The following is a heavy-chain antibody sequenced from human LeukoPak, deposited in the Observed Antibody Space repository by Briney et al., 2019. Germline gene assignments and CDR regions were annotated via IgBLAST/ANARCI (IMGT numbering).Heavy chain of an antibody. Sequence: GGSLRLSCAASGFIFNSYGMHWVRQAPGKGLEGVADIWYDGNKKYYAASVKGRFTISRDNSKNTLYLQMNSLRAEDTAVYYCAKGIGAAADSLHYWGQGTLVTVSS. CDR2: IWYDGNKK. D-gene: IGHD6-13*01. CDR3: AKGIGAAADSLHY. CDR1: GFIFNSYG. J-gene: IGHJ4*02. V-gene: IGHV3-33*06.